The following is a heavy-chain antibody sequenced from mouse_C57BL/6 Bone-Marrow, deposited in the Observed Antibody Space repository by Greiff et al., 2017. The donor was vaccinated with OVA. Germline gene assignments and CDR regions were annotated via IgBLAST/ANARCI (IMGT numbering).Heavy chain of an antibody. CDR2: INYDGSST. CDR1: GFTFSDYY. V-gene: IGHV5-16*01. J-gene: IGHJ4*01. Sequence: EVQRVESEGGLVQPGSSMKLSCTASGFTFSDYYMAWVRQVPEKGLEWVANINYDGSSTYYLDSLKSRFIISRDNAKNILYLQMSSLKSEDTATYYCARDVYAMDYWGQGTSVTVSS. CDR3: ARDVYAMDY.